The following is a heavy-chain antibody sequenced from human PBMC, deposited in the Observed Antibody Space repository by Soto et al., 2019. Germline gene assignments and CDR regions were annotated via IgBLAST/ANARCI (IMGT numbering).Heavy chain of an antibody. Sequence: ASVKVSCKASGYTFTNYDINWVRQATGQGLEWMGWMNPNSGNTGYAQKFQGRVTMTRNTSISTAYMELSSLRSEDTAVYYCARGVGGYCSGGSCSFDYWGQGTLVTDSS. D-gene: IGHD2-15*01. CDR1: GYTFTNYD. V-gene: IGHV1-8*01. CDR3: ARGVGGYCSGGSCSFDY. J-gene: IGHJ4*02. CDR2: MNPNSGNT.